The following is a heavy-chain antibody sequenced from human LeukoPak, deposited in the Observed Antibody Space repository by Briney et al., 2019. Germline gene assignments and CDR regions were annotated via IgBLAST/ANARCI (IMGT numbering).Heavy chain of an antibody. Sequence: SETLSLACAVYGGSFSGYYWSWIRQPPGKGLEWIGEINHSGSTNYNPSLKSRVTISVDTSKNQFFLKLSSVTAADTAVYYCARRRYFDSWGQGTLVTVSS. J-gene: IGHJ4*02. CDR2: INHSGST. CDR1: GGSFSGYY. V-gene: IGHV4-34*01. CDR3: ARRRYFDS.